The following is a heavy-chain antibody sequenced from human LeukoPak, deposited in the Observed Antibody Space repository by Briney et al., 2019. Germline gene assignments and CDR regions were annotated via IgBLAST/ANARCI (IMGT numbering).Heavy chain of an antibody. Sequence: GRSLRLSCAASGSTFSNYAMHWVRQTPGKGLEWVAFVSYDGSWDSHSDSVKGRFTISRDDSKNTLYLPMTRLRAEDTAVYYCTREERGYIPAFWGQGALVTVSS. J-gene: IGHJ4*02. V-gene: IGHV3-30*01. CDR2: VSYDGSWD. D-gene: IGHD3-16*02. CDR3: TREERGYIPAF. CDR1: GSTFSNYA.